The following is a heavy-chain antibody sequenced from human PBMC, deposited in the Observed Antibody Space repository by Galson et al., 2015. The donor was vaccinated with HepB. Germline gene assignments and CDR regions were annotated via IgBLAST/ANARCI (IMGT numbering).Heavy chain of an antibody. CDR1: GFTFSNHA. Sequence: SLRLSCAASGFTFSNHAIHWVRQAPGKGLEWVAVLSYDGSNEFYADSVKGRFTISRDNSKTTLYLQMNSLRAEDTAIYYCARVPAPRVLYYFDYWGQGTLVTVSS. J-gene: IGHJ4*02. CDR3: ARVPAPRVLYYFDY. CDR2: LSYDGSNE. V-gene: IGHV3-30*01.